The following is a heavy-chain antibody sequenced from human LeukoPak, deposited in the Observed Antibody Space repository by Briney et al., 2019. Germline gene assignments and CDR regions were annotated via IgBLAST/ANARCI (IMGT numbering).Heavy chain of an antibody. Sequence: SQTLSLTCAVSGGSISSGGYSWSWIRQPPGKGLEWIGYIYHSGSTYYNPSLKSRVTISVDRSKNQFSLKLSSVTAADTAVYYCARDNYSNIIDYWGQGTLVTVSS. D-gene: IGHD4-11*01. CDR1: GGSISSGGYS. V-gene: IGHV4-30-2*01. CDR3: ARDNYSNIIDY. J-gene: IGHJ4*02. CDR2: IYHSGST.